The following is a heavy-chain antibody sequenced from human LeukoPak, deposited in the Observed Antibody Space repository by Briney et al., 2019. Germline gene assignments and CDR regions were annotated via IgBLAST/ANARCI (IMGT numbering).Heavy chain of an antibody. CDR1: GYSISSGYY. CDR2: IYHSGST. CDR3: ARNVDYVDYVDY. Sequence: PSETLSLTCAVSGYSISSGYYWGWIRQPPGKGLEWIGSIYHSGSTYYNPSLKSRVTISVDTSKNQFSLKLSSVTAADTAVYYCARNVDYVDYVDYWGQGTLVTVSS. D-gene: IGHD4-17*01. V-gene: IGHV4-38-2*01. J-gene: IGHJ4*02.